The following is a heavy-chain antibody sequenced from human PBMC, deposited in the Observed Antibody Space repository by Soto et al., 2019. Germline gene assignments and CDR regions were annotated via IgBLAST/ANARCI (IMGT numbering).Heavy chain of an antibody. CDR2: ISAYNGNT. Sequence: ASVKVSCKASGYTFTSYGISWVRQAPGQGLEWMGWISAYNGNTNYAQKLQGRVTMTTDTSTSTAYMELRSLRSDDTAVYYCARDHKQWLVRERHYYYGMDVWGQGTTVTVYS. CDR1: GYTFTSYG. J-gene: IGHJ6*02. CDR3: ARDHKQWLVRERHYYYGMDV. V-gene: IGHV1-18*01. D-gene: IGHD6-19*01.